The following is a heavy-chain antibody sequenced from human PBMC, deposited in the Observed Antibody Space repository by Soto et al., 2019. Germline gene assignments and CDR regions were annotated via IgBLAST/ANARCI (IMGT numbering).Heavy chain of an antibody. CDR2: INPNGGST. V-gene: IGHV1-46*01. J-gene: IGHJ4*02. Sequence: QVQLVQSGAEVKKPGASVKVSCKASGYTFTHYYMHWVRQAPGQGLEWMGIINPNGGSTSYAQKFRRRVTMTRDPSTNTVYMELSSLRSEDTAGYFCARTYRSSAGSDYWGQGTLVTVSS. CDR3: ARTYRSSAGSDY. D-gene: IGHD6-6*01. CDR1: GYTFTHYY.